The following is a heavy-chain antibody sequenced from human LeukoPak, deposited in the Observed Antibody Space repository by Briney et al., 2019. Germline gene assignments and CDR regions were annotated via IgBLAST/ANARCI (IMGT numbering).Heavy chain of an antibody. J-gene: IGHJ4*02. V-gene: IGHV4-61*02. CDR3: AREWGQWLNFDY. CDR2: IYTSGST. D-gene: IGHD6-19*01. Sequence: SQTLSLTCTVSGGSISSGNYYWSWIRQPAGKGLEWIGRIYTSGSTNYNPSLKSRVTISVDTSKNQFSLKLSSVTAADTAVYYCAREWGQWLNFDYWGQGTLVTVSS. CDR1: GGSISSGNYY.